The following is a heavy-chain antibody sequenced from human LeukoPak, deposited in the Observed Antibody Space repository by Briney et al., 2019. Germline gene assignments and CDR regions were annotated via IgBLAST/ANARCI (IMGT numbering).Heavy chain of an antibody. J-gene: IGHJ4*02. CDR3: ARTLYIASAPGGFDY. D-gene: IGHD3-16*01. CDR1: GYTFTGHY. V-gene: IGHV1-2*02. CDR2: INPKNAAT. Sequence: ASVKVSCKASGYTFTGHYIHWVRQAPGQGLEWMGWINPKNAATNYAQKFQGRVTMTRDTSTGTVYMEVYALRSDDTAVYYCARTLYIASAPGGFDYWGQGTLVTVSS.